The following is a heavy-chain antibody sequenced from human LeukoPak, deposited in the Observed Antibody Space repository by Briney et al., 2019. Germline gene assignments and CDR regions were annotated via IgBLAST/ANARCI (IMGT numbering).Heavy chain of an antibody. CDR3: AKGGYKYDSSGHNYFDY. J-gene: IGHJ4*02. Sequence: GGSLRLSCAASGFTFSSYAMHWVRQAPGKGLEWVAVISYDGSNKYYADSVRGRFTISGDNSKNTLYLQMNSLRAEDTAVYYCAKGGYKYDSSGHNYFDYWGQGTLVTVSS. V-gene: IGHV3-30*04. CDR1: GFTFSSYA. CDR2: ISYDGSNK. D-gene: IGHD3-22*01.